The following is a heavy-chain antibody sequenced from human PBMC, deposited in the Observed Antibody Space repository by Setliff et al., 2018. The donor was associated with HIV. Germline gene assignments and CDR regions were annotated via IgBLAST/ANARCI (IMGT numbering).Heavy chain of an antibody. CDR2: IYYSGNT. CDR1: GAYISSYY. J-gene: IGHJ3*02. CDR3: ARGDAMTSLGAFDI. Sequence: ETLSLTCTVSGAYISSYYWSWIRQPPGKGLEWIGDIYYSGNTHFNPSLKSRVTISLDTSKNQFSLKLSSVTAADTAVYYCARGDAMTSLGAFDIWGQGTMVTVSS. D-gene: IGHD2-2*01. V-gene: IGHV4-59*12.